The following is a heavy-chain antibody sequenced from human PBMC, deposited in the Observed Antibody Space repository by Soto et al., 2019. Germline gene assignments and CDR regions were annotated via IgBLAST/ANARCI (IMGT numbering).Heavy chain of an antibody. CDR3: AMLGYCSGGSCLDAVDI. V-gene: IGHV3-21*01. CDR1: GFTFSSYS. J-gene: IGHJ3*02. Sequence: GGSLRLSCAASGFTFSSYSMNWVRQAPGKGLEWVSSISSSSSYIYYADSVKGRFTISRDNAKNSLYLQMNSLRAEDTAVYYCAMLGYCSGGSCLDAVDIWGQGTMVTVSS. CDR2: ISSSSSYI. D-gene: IGHD2-15*01.